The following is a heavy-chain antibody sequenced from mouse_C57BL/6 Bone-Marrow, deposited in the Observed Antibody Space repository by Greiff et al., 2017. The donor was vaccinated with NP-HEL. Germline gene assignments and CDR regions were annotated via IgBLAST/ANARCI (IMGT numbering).Heavy chain of an antibody. J-gene: IGHJ1*03. V-gene: IGHV1-19*01. D-gene: IGHD1-1*01. CDR3: ARSYGSSPHWSFDV. CDR1: GYTFTDYY. CDR2: INPYNGGT. Sequence: EVQLQQSGPVLVKPGASVKMSCKASGYTFTDYYMNWVKQSHGKSLEWIGVINPYNGGTSYNQKFKGKATLTVDKSSSTAYMELNSLTSEDSAVYYCARSYGSSPHWSFDVWGTGTTVTVSS.